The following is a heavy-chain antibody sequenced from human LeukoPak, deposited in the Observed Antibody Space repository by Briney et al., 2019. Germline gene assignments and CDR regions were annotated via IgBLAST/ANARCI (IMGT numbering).Heavy chain of an antibody. CDR3: ARDRGSAGGFDF. Sequence: PSETLSLTCTVSGGSISGYYWIWIRQPPGKGLEWIAFVSYSGSTNYNPSLKNRVTMSRDTSKNQLSLKLSSVTAADTAVYYCARDRGSAGGFDFWGQGALVTVSS. CDR2: VSYSGST. V-gene: IGHV4-59*01. CDR1: GGSISGYY. J-gene: IGHJ4*02. D-gene: IGHD6-13*01.